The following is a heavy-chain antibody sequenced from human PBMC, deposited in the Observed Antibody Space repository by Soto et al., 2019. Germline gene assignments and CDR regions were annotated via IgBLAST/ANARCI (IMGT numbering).Heavy chain of an antibody. V-gene: IGHV3-21*01. J-gene: IGHJ6*02. CDR2: ISSSSSYI. CDR1: GFTFSSYS. Sequence: GSLRLSCAASGFTFSSYSMNWVRQAPGKGLEWVSSISSSSSYIYYADSVKGRFTISRDNAKNSLYLQMNSLRAEDTAVYYCARVSGYCSGGSCYSPLENYYYGMDVWGQGTTVTVSS. CDR3: ARVSGYCSGGSCYSPLENYYYGMDV. D-gene: IGHD2-15*01.